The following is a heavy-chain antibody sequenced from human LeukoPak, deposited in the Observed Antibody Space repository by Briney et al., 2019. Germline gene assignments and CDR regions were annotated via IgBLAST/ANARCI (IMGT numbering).Heavy chain of an antibody. Sequence: GGSLRLSCAASGFTFTIYAMAWVRQAPGKGLEWVSSVIGSGGSTYYADSVKGRFTISRDNSKNALFLQMTSLRAEDTAIYYCAKNRHWLSVWDAFDIWGQGTMVTVSS. V-gene: IGHV3-23*01. J-gene: IGHJ3*02. CDR2: VIGSGGST. D-gene: IGHD1-1*01. CDR3: AKNRHWLSVWDAFDI. CDR1: GFTFTIYA.